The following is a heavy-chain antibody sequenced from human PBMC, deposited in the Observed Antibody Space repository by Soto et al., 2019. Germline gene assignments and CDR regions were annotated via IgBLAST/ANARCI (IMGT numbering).Heavy chain of an antibody. CDR2: ISPNGGAT. J-gene: IGHJ3*02. D-gene: IGHD4-4*01. CDR1: GFTFSTYT. Sequence: EVQLVESGGGLVQPGGSLRLSCSAAGFTFSTYTMLWVRQAPGKGLEYVSAISPNGGATYYADSVKGRFAISRDNSKNTVYLQLSGLRSDDTALYYCVKAAYSSCDIWGQGTMFTVSS. CDR3: VKAAYSSCDI. V-gene: IGHV3-64D*06.